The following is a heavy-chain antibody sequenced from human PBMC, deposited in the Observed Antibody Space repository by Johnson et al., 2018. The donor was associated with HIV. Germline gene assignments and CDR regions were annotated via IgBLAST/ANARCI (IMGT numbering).Heavy chain of an antibody. D-gene: IGHD2-15*01. J-gene: IGHJ3*02. CDR3: AKGWWPGSFDI. CDR2: MSYDGTYK. Sequence: QVQLVESGGGVVQPGRSLRLSCAASGFTFSTYAMHWVRQAPGKGLEWVAVMSYDGTYKYYADSVKGRFTISRDNSKNTLFLHMYSLRAEDTALYYCAKGWWPGSFDIWGQGTMVIVSS. V-gene: IGHV3-30*04. CDR1: GFTFSTYA.